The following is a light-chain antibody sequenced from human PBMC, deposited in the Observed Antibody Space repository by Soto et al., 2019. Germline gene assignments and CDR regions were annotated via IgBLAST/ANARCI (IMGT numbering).Light chain of an antibody. CDR3: RQDYNWPWT. Sequence: EVMLTQHPDNLSVPTGEKAPLSYRASQNASNSLAWYQQKPGQAPRLLIFVAFTRATGIPARFSGSGSGTEFTLTISSLQSEDFAVYYCRQDYNWPWTFCQGTKV. CDR1: QNASNS. V-gene: IGKV3-15*01. CDR2: VAF. J-gene: IGKJ1*01.